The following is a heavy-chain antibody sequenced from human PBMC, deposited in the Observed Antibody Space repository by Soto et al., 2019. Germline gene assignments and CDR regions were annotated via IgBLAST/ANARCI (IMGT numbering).Heavy chain of an antibody. CDR2: ISWNSGSI. D-gene: IGHD3-10*01. V-gene: IGHV3-9*01. CDR3: AKGVYYGSGAFWYYYGMDV. CDR1: GFTFDDYA. J-gene: IGHJ6*02. Sequence: EVQLVESGGGLVQPGRSLRLSCAASGFTFDDYAMHWVRQAPGKGLEWVSGISWNSGSIGYEDSVKGRFTISRDNAKNSLYLQMNSLRAEDTALYYCAKGVYYGSGAFWYYYGMDVWGQGTTVTVSS.